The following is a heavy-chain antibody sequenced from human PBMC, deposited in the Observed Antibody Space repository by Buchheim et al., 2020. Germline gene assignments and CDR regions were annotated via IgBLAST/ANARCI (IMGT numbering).Heavy chain of an antibody. V-gene: IGHV4-59*11. CDR2: IYYSGST. Sequence: QVQLQESGPGLVKPSETLSLTCTVSGGSISSHYWSWIRQPPGKGLEWVGYIYYSGSTTYNHSLKSRVTISADRPKNQFSLKLTSVTAADTAVYYCASDGGHAGNFKYYYYMDVWGKGTT. CDR1: GGSISSHY. D-gene: IGHD3-16*01. J-gene: IGHJ6*03. CDR3: ASDGGHAGNFKYYYYMDV.